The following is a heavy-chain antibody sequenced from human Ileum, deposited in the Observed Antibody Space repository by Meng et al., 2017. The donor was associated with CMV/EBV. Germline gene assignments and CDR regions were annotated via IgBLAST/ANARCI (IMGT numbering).Heavy chain of an antibody. V-gene: IGHV3-7*01. J-gene: IGHJ4*02. D-gene: IGHD3-10*01. CDR1: GFPFNNYW. Sequence: GESLKISCAASGFPFNNYWLTWVRQAPGKGPEWVANIKEDGSEKNYLDSVKGRFTISRDNAKSSLYLQMNSLRVEDTAVYHCARSHDSYHSGMTGIFWGQGTLVTVSS. CDR2: IKEDGSEK. CDR3: ARSHDSYHSGMTGIF.